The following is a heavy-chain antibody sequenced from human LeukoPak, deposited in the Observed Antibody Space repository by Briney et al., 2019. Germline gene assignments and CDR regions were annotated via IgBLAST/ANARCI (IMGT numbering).Heavy chain of an antibody. CDR1: GFTFSSYG. Sequence: PGGSLRLSCAASGFTFSSYGMHWVRQAPGKGLEWVAVISYDGSNKYYADSVKGRFTISRDNSKNTLYLQMNSLRAEDTAVYYCARHRESHWFGESHGAFDIWGQGTMVTVSS. D-gene: IGHD3-10*01. J-gene: IGHJ3*02. CDR2: ISYDGSNK. CDR3: ARHRESHWFGESHGAFDI. V-gene: IGHV3-30*03.